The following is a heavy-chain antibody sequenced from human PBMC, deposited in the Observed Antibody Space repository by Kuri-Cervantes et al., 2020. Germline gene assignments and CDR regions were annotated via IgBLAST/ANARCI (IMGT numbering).Heavy chain of an antibody. V-gene: IGHV3-23*01. CDR1: GFTFSSYW. CDR2: ISGGGSGT. D-gene: IGHD2-15*01. Sequence: GGSLRLSCAASGFTFSSYWMSWIRQAPGKGLEWVSVISGGGSGTNYADSVKGRFIISRDNSKNTLYLQMNSLRGEDTAVYYCAKPARRYCSGGSCYPFDYWGQGTLVTVSS. J-gene: IGHJ4*02. CDR3: AKPARRYCSGGSCYPFDY.